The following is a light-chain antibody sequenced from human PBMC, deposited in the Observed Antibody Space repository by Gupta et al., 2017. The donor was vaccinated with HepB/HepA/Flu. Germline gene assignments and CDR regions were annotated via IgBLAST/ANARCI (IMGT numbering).Light chain of an antibody. Sequence: EMTQYPDSLAVSLGERATINCKPSQSLLSSADNLNYLAWFQQKPGQAPKMFFYWASSRESGVPDRFSASGSGTDFTLTIAGLEAEDAAVYYCQQDYNSPGTFGQGTKVEIK. CDR2: WAS. CDR3: QQDYNSPGT. J-gene: IGKJ1*01. V-gene: IGKV4-1*01. CDR1: QSLLSSADNLNY.